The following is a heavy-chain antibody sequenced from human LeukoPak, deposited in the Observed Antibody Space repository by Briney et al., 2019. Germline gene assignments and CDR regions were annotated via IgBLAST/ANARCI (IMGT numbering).Heavy chain of an antibody. D-gene: IGHD4-17*01. J-gene: IGHJ4*02. CDR2: ISGSGGST. Sequence: GGSLRLSCAASGFTFSSYAMSWVRQAPGKGLEWVSAISGSGGSTYYADSVKGRFTISRDNSKNTLYLQMNSLRAEDTAVYYCAKDWDDYGDPATHLNWGQGTLVTVSS. CDR3: AKDWDDYGDPATHLN. V-gene: IGHV3-23*01. CDR1: GFTFSSYA.